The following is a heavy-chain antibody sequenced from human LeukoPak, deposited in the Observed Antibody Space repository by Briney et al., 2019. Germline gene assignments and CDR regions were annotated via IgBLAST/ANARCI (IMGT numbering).Heavy chain of an antibody. D-gene: IGHD5-24*01. Sequence: GASAKVSCKASGYTFTGYYMHWVRQAPGQGLEWMGWINPNSGGTNYAQKFQGRVTMTRDTSISTAYMELSRLRSDDTAVYYGARDRDGYNYAFDIWGQGTMVTVSS. CDR3: ARDRDGYNYAFDI. CDR1: GYTFTGYY. V-gene: IGHV1-2*02. J-gene: IGHJ3*02. CDR2: INPNSGGT.